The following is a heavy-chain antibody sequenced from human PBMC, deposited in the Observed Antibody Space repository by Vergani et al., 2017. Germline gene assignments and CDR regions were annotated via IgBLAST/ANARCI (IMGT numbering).Heavy chain of an antibody. J-gene: IGHJ6*02. V-gene: IGHV3-21*01. CDR2: ISSSSSYI. CDR3: ARKYGDYYYYGMDV. Sequence: EVQLVESGGGVVKPGGSLRLSCAASGFTFSSYSMNWVRQAPGKGLEWVSSISSSSSYIYYADSVKGRFTISRDNAKNSLYLQMNSLRAEDTAVYYCARKYGDYYYYGMDVWGQGTTVTVSS. D-gene: IGHD4-17*01. CDR1: GFTFSSYS.